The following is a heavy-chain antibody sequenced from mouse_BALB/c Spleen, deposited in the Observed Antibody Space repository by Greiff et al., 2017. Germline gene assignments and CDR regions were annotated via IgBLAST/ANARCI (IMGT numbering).Heavy chain of an antibody. CDR3: ARGEASLYAMDY. D-gene: IGHD6-1*01. CDR1: GFTFSDYY. J-gene: IGHJ4*01. V-gene: IGHV5-4*02. Sequence: EVQRVESGGGLVKPGGSLKLSCAASGFTFSDYYMYWVRQTPEKRLEWVATISDGGSYTYYPDSVKGRFTISRDNAKNNLYLQMSSLKSEDTAMYYCARGEASLYAMDYWGQGTSVTVSS. CDR2: ISDGGSYT.